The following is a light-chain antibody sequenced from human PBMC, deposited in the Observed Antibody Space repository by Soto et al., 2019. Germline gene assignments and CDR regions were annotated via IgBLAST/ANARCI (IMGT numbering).Light chain of an antibody. V-gene: IGKV1-27*01. CDR3: QQYNSALGT. CDR2: AAS. CDR1: QGISNY. J-gene: IGKJ1*01. Sequence: DIQMTQSPSSLSASVGDRVTITCRASQGISNYLAWYQQKPGKVPKLLIYAASTLQSGVPSRFSDSGSWTDFTLTISSLQPEDVANYYCQQYNSALGTFGQGTKVEIK.